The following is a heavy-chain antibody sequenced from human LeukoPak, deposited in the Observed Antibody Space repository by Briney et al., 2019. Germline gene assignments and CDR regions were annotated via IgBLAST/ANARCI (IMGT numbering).Heavy chain of an antibody. Sequence: GSSVKVSFKASGGTFSSYAISWVRQAPGQGLEWMGRIIPILGIANYAQKFQGRVTITADKSTSTAYMELSSLRSEDTAVYYCAVRTTGIYGVDYWGQGTLVTVSS. J-gene: IGHJ4*02. D-gene: IGHD1-1*01. CDR2: IIPILGIA. V-gene: IGHV1-69*04. CDR1: GGTFSSYA. CDR3: AVRTTGIYGVDY.